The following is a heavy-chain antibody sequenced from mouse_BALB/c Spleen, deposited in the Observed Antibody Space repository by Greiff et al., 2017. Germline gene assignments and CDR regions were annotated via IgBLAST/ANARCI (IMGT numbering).Heavy chain of an antibody. CDR1: GFTFSDYG. Sequence: DVHLVESGGGLVQPGGSRKLSCAASGFTFSDYGMAWVRQAPGKGPEWVAFISNLAYSIYYADTVTGRFTISRENAKNTLYLEMSSLRSEDTAMYYCAREGSLLRGAMDYWGQGTSVTVSS. CDR3: AREGSLLRGAMDY. J-gene: IGHJ4*01. D-gene: IGHD1-2*01. V-gene: IGHV5-15*02. CDR2: ISNLAYSI.